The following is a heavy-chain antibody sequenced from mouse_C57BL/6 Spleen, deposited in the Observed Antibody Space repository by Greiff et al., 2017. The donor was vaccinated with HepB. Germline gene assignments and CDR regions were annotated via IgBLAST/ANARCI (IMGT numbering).Heavy chain of an antibody. Sequence: DVQLQESGPELVKPGASVKIPCKASGYTFTDYNMDWVKQSHGKSLEWIGDINPNNGGTIYNQKFKGKATLTVDKSSSTAYMELRSLTSEDTAVYYCARSTNYYGSAHFDYWGQGTTLTVSS. CDR1: GYTFTDYN. CDR2: INPNNGGT. V-gene: IGHV1-18*01. D-gene: IGHD1-1*01. J-gene: IGHJ2*01. CDR3: ARSTNYYGSAHFDY.